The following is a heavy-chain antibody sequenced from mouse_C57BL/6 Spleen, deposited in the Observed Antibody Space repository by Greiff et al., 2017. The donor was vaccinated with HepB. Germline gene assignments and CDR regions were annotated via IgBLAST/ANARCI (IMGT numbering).Heavy chain of an antibody. CDR1: GYAFSSSW. CDR2: IYPGDGDT. V-gene: IGHV1-82*01. CDR3: ARSLVADY. J-gene: IGHJ2*01. Sequence: VQLQQSGPELVKPGASVKISCKASGYAFSSSWMNWVKQRPGKGLEWIGRIYPGDGDTNYNGKFKGKATRTADKSSSTAYMQLSSLTSEDSAVYFCARSLVADYWGQGTTLTVSS. D-gene: IGHD1-1*01.